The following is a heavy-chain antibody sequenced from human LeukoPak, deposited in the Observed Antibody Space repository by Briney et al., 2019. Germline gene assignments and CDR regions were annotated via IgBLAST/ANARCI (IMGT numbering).Heavy chain of an antibody. CDR1: GFTFDDYA. Sequence: GGSLRLSCAASGFTFDDYAMHWVRQAPGKGLEWVSGISWNSGSIGYADSVKGRFTISRDNAKNSLYLQMNSLRAEDTAVYYCATEPREFSYWGQGTLVTVSS. V-gene: IGHV3-9*01. CDR3: ATEPREFSY. CDR2: ISWNSGSI. D-gene: IGHD1-14*01. J-gene: IGHJ4*02.